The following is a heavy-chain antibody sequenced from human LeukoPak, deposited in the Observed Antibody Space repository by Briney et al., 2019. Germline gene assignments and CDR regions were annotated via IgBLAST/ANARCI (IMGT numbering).Heavy chain of an antibody. V-gene: IGHV1-8*01. Sequence: GASVKVSCKASGYTFTSYDINLVRQATGQGLEWMGWMNPNSGNTGYAQKFQGRVTMTRNTSISTAYMELSSLRSEDTAVYYCARGSGPRIAARFFDYWGQGTLVTVSS. CDR3: ARGSGPRIAARFFDY. CDR1: GYTFTSYD. J-gene: IGHJ4*02. CDR2: MNPNSGNT. D-gene: IGHD6-6*01.